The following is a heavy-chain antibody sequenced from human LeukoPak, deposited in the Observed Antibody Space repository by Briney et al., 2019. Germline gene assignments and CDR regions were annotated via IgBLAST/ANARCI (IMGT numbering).Heavy chain of an antibody. CDR1: GGSISRDGHY. Sequence: SETLSLTCTVPGGSISRDGHYWSWIRQYPGKGLESIGSVSSSGTTTYNPSLKSRVTISLDTSQNQFSLNLRSLTAADTAVYYCAREMARDAFDIWGQGTMVTVSS. D-gene: IGHD2-8*01. J-gene: IGHJ3*02. CDR3: AREMARDAFDI. CDR2: VSSSGTT. V-gene: IGHV4-31*03.